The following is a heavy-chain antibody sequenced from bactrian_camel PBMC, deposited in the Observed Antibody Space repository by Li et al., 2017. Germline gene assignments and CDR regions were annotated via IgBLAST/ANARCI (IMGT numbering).Heavy chain of an antibody. CDR3: AADRRRHGPPSLRPGDYSV. CDR2: LASDGSS. CDR1: GISLSSAFC. J-gene: IGHJ4*01. V-gene: IGHV3S53*01. D-gene: IGHD2*01. Sequence: HVQLVESGGGSVLAGGSLRLSCQGTGISLSSAFCVGWFRQAPGKEREGVASLASDGSSIYANSLKGRFSISKDNARNWLDLQMDSLEPGDTARYYCAADRRRHGPPSLRPGDYSVWGQGTQVTVS.